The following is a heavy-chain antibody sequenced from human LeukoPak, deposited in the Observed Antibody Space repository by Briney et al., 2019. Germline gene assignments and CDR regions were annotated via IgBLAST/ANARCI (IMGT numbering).Heavy chain of an antibody. D-gene: IGHD6-13*01. CDR1: GFTFDDYA. CDR2: ISWNSGSI. V-gene: IGHV3-9*01. CDR3: AKDYYSSSWIIDY. Sequence: GGSLRLSCAASGFTFDDYAMHWVRQAPGKGLEWVSGISWNSGSIGYADSVKGRFTISRDNAKNPLYLQMNSLRAEDTALYYCAKDYYSSSWIIDYWGQGTLVTVSS. J-gene: IGHJ4*02.